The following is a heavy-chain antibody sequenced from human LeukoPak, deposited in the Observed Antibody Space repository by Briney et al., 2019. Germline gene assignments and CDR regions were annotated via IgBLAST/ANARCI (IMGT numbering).Heavy chain of an antibody. V-gene: IGHV3-7*01. CDR2: INQDGSEE. CDR1: GFTFSNYW. J-gene: IGHJ4*02. D-gene: IGHD5-12*01. Sequence: GGSLRLSCAASGFTFSNYWMTWVRQAPGKGLEWVAHINQDGSEEHYMDSAKARFTISRDNAKNSLSLQMNSLRAEDTAVYYCVRDGGVSGYDLLDYWGQGTVVTVSS. CDR3: VRDGGVSGYDLLDY.